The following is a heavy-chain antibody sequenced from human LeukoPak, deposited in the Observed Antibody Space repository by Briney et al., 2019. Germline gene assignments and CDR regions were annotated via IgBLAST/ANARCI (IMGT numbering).Heavy chain of an antibody. D-gene: IGHD3-10*01. V-gene: IGHV1-2*02. CDR2: INPDSGAT. J-gene: IGHJ4*02. Sequence: RASVKVSCKASGYTFTDNYMHWVRQAPGQGLEWMGWINPDSGATNYAQKFKDRVTMTRDTSISTAYMELNRLSSDDTAVYYCARDLRGLGDFLDYWGQGTLVTVSS. CDR3: ARDLRGLGDFLDY. CDR1: GYTFTDNY.